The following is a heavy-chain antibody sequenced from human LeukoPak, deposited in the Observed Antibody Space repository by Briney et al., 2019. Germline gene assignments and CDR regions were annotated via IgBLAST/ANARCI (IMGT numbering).Heavy chain of an antibody. CDR2: ISSSSSYI. CDR1: GFTFSSYS. Sequence: GGSLRLSCAASGFTFSSYSMNWVRQAPGKGLEWVSSISSSSSYIYYADSVKGRFTISRDNAKNSLYLQMNSLRAEDTAVYYCAGSSVYYYGMDVWGQGTTVTVSS. CDR3: AGSSVYYYGMDV. J-gene: IGHJ6*02. V-gene: IGHV3-21*01.